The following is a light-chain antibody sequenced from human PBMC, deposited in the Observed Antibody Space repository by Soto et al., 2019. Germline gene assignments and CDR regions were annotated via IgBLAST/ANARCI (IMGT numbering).Light chain of an antibody. J-gene: IGKJ2*01. CDR2: GAS. CDR3: QQRSNWMYT. CDR1: QSVSSGY. Sequence: EIVLTQSPGTLSLSPGERATLSCRASQSVSSGYLAWYQQKPGQAPRLLIYGASSRATGIPDRFSGSGSGTDFTLTISRLEPEDFAVYYCQQRSNWMYTFGQGTKLEIK. V-gene: IGKV3D-20*02.